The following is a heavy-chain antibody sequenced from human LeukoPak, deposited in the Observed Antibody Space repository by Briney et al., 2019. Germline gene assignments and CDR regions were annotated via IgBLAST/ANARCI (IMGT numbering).Heavy chain of an antibody. CDR3: ARGPTRYYFDY. CDR1: GGSISSSSYY. Sequence: SETLSLTCSVSGGSISSSSYYWGWIRQPPGKGLEWMGNIYSSGSTYYNPSLKRVTLSVETSKNQFALKVRSVTAADTAVYYCARGPTRYYFDYWGQGTLVTVSS. CDR2: IYSSGST. V-gene: IGHV4-39*01. J-gene: IGHJ4*02.